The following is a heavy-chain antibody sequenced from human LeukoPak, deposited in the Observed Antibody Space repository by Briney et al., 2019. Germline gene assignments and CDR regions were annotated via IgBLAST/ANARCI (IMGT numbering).Heavy chain of an antibody. Sequence: GRSLRLSCAASGFTFDDYAMHWVRHAPGKGLEWVSGISWNSGSIGYADSVKGRFTISRDNAKNSLYLQMNSLRAEDTALYYCAKDMSYDSSGSYFDYWGQGTLVTVSS. V-gene: IGHV3-9*01. CDR2: ISWNSGSI. D-gene: IGHD3-22*01. CDR3: AKDMSYDSSGSYFDY. J-gene: IGHJ4*02. CDR1: GFTFDDYA.